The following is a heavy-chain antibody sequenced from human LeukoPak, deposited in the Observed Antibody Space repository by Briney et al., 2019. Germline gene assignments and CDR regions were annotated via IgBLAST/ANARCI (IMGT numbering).Heavy chain of an antibody. Sequence: GASVKVSCKASGYTFTSYYMHWVRQAPGQGLEWMGIINPSGGGTSYAQRFQGRVTMTRDMSTSTVYMELSSLRSEDTAVYYCAREEYSEGFDPWGQGTLVTVSS. CDR3: AREEYSEGFDP. V-gene: IGHV1-46*01. D-gene: IGHD6-6*01. CDR2: INPSGGGT. CDR1: GYTFTSYY. J-gene: IGHJ5*02.